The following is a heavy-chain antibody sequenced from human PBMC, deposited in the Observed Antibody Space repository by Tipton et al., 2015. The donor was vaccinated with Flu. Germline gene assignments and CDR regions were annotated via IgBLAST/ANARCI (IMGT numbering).Heavy chain of an antibody. J-gene: IGHJ4*02. Sequence: QLVQSGAEAKKPGASVRVSCKTTGYTFNNYGINWVRQAPGQGLEWMGWVSAYNGNTNYAQIVQGRVTLTTGTSTRTAYMELRSLRSDDTAVYYCARDREDYGSSDYYSGLDYWGQGTLVTVSS. CDR2: VSAYNGNT. CDR3: ARDREDYGSSDYYSGLDY. V-gene: IGHV1-18*04. CDR1: GYTFNNYG. D-gene: IGHD3-22*01.